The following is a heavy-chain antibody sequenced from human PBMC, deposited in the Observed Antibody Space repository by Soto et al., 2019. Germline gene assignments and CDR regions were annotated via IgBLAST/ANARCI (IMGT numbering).Heavy chain of an antibody. V-gene: IGHV3-21*01. D-gene: IGHD3-10*01. CDR3: ARXLLEWFGGDYYYYGMDV. CDR2: ISSSSSYI. J-gene: IGHJ6*02. CDR1: GVTFSSYS. Sequence: GGSLRRSCAASGVTFSSYSMNWVRQAPGKGLEWVSSISSSSSYIYYADSVKGRFTISRDNAKNSLYLQMNSLRAEDTAVYYCARXLLEWFGGDYYYYGMDVWGQGTTVTVSS.